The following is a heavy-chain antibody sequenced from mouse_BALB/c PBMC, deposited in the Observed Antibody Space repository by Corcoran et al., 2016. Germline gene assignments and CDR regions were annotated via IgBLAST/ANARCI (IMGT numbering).Heavy chain of an antibody. Sequence: QIQLVQSGPELKKHGETVKISCKASGYTFTNYGMNWVKQAPGKGLKWMGWINTYTGEPTYADDFKGRFAFSLETSASTAYLQINNLKNEDTATYFCAINSYDPYAMDYWGQGTSVTVSS. V-gene: IGHV9-3-1*01. D-gene: IGHD2-12*01. J-gene: IGHJ4*01. CDR3: AINSYDPYAMDY. CDR2: INTYTGEP. CDR1: GYTFTNYG.